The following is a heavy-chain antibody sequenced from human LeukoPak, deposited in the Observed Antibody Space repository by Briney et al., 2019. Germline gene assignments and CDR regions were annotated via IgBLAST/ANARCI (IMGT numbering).Heavy chain of an antibody. V-gene: IGHV3-23*01. D-gene: IGHD6-19*01. CDR1: GFTFSSYA. CDR3: AKDSGYSSVPVEIYFQH. J-gene: IGHJ1*01. CDR2: ISGSGGST. Sequence: PGGSLRLSCAASGFTFSSYAMSWVRQAPGKGLEWVSAISGSGGSTYYADSVKGRFTISRDNSKNTLYLQMSSLRAEDTAVYYCAKDSGYSSVPVEIYFQHWGQGTLVTVSS.